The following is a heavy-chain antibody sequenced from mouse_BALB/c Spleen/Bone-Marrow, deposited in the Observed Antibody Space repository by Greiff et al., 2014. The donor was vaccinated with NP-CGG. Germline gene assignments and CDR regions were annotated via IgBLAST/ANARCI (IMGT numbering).Heavy chain of an antibody. V-gene: IGHV1-14*01. J-gene: IGHJ4*01. CDR3: ARRGFDEGYYAMDY. CDR1: GYTFTSYV. CDR2: INPYNDGT. Sequence: VQLQQSGPELVKSGASVKMSCKASGYTFTSYVMHWVKQKPGQGLEWIGYINPYNDGTKYNEKFKGKATLTSDKSSSTAYMELSSLTSEDSAIYYCARRGFDEGYYAMDYWGQGTSVTVSS.